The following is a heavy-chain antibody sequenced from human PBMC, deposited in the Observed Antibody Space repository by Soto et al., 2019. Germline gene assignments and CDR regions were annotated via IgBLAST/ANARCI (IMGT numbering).Heavy chain of an antibody. J-gene: IGHJ6*02. V-gene: IGHV1-69*06. CDR1: GGTFSSYA. CDR2: SIPIFGTA. CDR3: ARSNCTNGVCYGYYYYGMDV. D-gene: IGHD2-8*01. Sequence: QVQLVQSGAEVKKPGSSVKVSCTASGGTFSSYAISWVRQAPGQGLEWMGGSIPIFGTANYAQKFQGRVTITADKSTSTAYMELSSLRSEDTAVYYCARSNCTNGVCYGYYYYGMDVWGQGTTVTVSS.